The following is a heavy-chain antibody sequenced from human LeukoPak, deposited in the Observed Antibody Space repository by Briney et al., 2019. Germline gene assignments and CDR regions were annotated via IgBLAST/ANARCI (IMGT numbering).Heavy chain of an antibody. D-gene: IGHD2-2*01. V-gene: IGHV1-2*02. CDR1: GYTFTGYY. J-gene: IGHJ3*02. CDR2: INPNSGGT. CDR3: ARDCSSTSCSDAFDI. Sequence: ASVKVSCKASGYTFTGYYMHWERQAPGQGLEWMGWINPNSGGTNYAQRFQGRVTMTRDTSISTAYMELSRLRSDDTAVYYCARDCSSTSCSDAFDIWGQGTMVTVSS.